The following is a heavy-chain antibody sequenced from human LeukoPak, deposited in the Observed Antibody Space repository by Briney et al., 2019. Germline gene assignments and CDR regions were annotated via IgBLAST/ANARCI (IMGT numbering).Heavy chain of an antibody. CDR3: ARDLNQGYYYYYYMDV. V-gene: IGHV4-39*07. CDR2: IYYSGST. J-gene: IGHJ6*03. CDR1: GGSISSSSYY. Sequence: SETLSLTCTVSGGSISSSSYYWGWIRQPPGKGLEWIGSIYYSGSTYYNPSLKSRVTISVDTSKNQFSLKLSSVTAADTAVYYCARDLNQGYYYYYYMDVWGKGTTVTVSS.